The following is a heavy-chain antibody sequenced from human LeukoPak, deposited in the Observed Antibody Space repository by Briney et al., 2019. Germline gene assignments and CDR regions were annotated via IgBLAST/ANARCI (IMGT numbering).Heavy chain of an antibody. Sequence: SETLSLTCTASGGSVSSNSYYWSWIRQPPGKGLECIGNLFYSGSTNYNPSLRSRVTISVDTSKDQFSLKLNSVTAADTAVYYCARVRTGSYYIDYWGQGTLVTVSS. CDR2: LFYSGST. J-gene: IGHJ4*02. CDR1: GGSVSSNSYY. CDR3: ARVRTGSYYIDY. D-gene: IGHD1-26*01. V-gene: IGHV4-61*01.